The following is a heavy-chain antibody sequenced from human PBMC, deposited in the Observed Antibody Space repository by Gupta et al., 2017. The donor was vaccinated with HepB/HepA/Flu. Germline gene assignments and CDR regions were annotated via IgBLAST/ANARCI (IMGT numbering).Heavy chain of an antibody. V-gene: IGHV1-24*01. CDR3: ATWGEPAAILKYYYYYMDV. Sequence: QVQLVQSGAEVKKPGASVKVSCKVSGYTLTELSMHWVRQAPGKGLEWMGGFDPEDGETIYAQKFQGRVTMTEDTSTDTAYMELSSLRSEDTAVYYCATWGEPAAILKYYYYYMDVWGKGTTVTVSS. CDR1: GYTLTELS. J-gene: IGHJ6*03. CDR2: FDPEDGET. D-gene: IGHD2-2*02.